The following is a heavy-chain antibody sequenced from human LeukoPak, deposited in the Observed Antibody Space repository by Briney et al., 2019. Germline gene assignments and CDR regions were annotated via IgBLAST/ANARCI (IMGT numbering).Heavy chain of an antibody. Sequence: SETLSLTCTVSGVSISSSSYYWGWIRQPPGKGLEWIGEIYHSGSTNYNPSLKSRVTISVDKSKNQFSLKLSSVTAADTAVYYCARGFVDLAFDIWGQGTMVTVSS. CDR2: IYHSGST. D-gene: IGHD5-12*01. CDR1: GVSISSSSYY. CDR3: ARGFVDLAFDI. J-gene: IGHJ3*02. V-gene: IGHV4-39*07.